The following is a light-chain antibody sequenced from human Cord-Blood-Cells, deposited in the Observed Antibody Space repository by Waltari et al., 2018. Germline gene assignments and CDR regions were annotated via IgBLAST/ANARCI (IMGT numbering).Light chain of an antibody. J-gene: IGKJ1*01. Sequence: AIRMTQSPPSFSASTGDRVTITCRASQGISSYLAWYQQKPGKAPKLLIYAASTLQSGVPSRFSGSGSGTDFTLTISCLQSEDFATYYCQQYYSYPAGTFGQGTKVEIK. CDR3: QQYYSYPAGT. CDR2: AAS. CDR1: QGISSY. V-gene: IGKV1-8*01.